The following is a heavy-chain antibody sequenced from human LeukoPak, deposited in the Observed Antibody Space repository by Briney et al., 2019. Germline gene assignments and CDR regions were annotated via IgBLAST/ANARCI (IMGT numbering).Heavy chain of an antibody. Sequence: GGSLRLSCVASVFTLSTFAMIWVREPPGEGLECVSSFFPRGGEIHSADSVRGRFTLSLENSKRTLSMQMNSLRVDDTAIYYCATYRQVLLPFESWGQGTLVTVSS. CDR2: FFPRGGEI. CDR1: VFTLSTFA. J-gene: IGHJ4*02. CDR3: ATYRQVLLPFES. D-gene: IGHD2-8*02. V-gene: IGHV3-23*01.